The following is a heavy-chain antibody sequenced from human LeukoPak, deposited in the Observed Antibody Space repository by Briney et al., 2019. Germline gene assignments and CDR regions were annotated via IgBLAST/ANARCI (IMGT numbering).Heavy chain of an antibody. Sequence: SVKVSCKASGGTFRNHDINWVRQAPGQGLEWMGGVIPIFGTPNYAQKFQGRVTITADESTTTAYMELSSLRSEDTAVYYCARRSSSSSSHFDYWGQGTLVTVSS. V-gene: IGHV1-69*13. CDR2: VIPIFGTP. CDR1: GGTFRNHD. D-gene: IGHD6-6*01. CDR3: ARRSSSSSSHFDY. J-gene: IGHJ4*02.